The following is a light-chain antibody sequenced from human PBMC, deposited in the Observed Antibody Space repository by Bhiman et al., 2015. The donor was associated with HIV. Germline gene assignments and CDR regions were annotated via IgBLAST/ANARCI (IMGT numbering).Light chain of an antibody. CDR2: EVN. V-gene: IGLV2-14*02. Sequence: QSALTQPASVSGSPGQSITISCTGTSSDVGSYNLVSWYQQHPGKAPKLMIYEVNKRPSGVSNRFSGSKSGNTASLTISGLQTEDEADYYCSSYTSSSTFVFGTGTKVTV. J-gene: IGLJ1*01. CDR3: SSYTSSSTFV. CDR1: SSDVGSYNL.